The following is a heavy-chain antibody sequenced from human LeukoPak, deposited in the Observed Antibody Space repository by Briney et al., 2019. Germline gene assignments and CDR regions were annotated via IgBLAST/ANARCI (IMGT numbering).Heavy chain of an antibody. V-gene: IGHV3-30*04. J-gene: IGHJ4*02. Sequence: GGSLRLSRAASGFTFSSYAMHWVRQAPGKGLEWVAVISYDGSNKYYADSVKGRFTISRDNSKNTLYLQMNSLRAEDTAVYYCAVSSAVADYFDYWGQGTLVTVSS. CDR2: ISYDGSNK. D-gene: IGHD6-19*01. CDR3: AVSSAVADYFDY. CDR1: GFTFSSYA.